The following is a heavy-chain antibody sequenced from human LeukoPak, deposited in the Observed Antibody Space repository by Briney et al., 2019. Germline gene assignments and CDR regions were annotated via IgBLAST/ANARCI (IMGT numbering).Heavy chain of an antibody. CDR3: ARESPGGSYYGSAFDI. CDR2: ISSSSRYI. D-gene: IGHD1-26*01. Sequence: GGSLRLSCAASGFTFSSYSMNWVRQAPGKGLEWVSSISSSSRYIYYADSMKGRFTISRDNAKSSLYLQMNSLRAEDTAVYYCARESPGGSYYGSAFDIWGQGTMVTVSS. V-gene: IGHV3-21*01. J-gene: IGHJ3*02. CDR1: GFTFSSYS.